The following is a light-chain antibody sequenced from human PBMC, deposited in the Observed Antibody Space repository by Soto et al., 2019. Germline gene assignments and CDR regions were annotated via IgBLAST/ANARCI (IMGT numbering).Light chain of an antibody. Sequence: QSALTQPASVSGSPGQSITISCTGTSXDVGVYNYVSWYQQHPGKAPRLMIYGVSNRPSGVSSRFSGSKSGNTASLTISGLQTEDEAVYYCSSFTTSSTLVFGTGTKVTVL. V-gene: IGLV2-14*01. CDR1: SXDVGVYNY. CDR3: SSFTTSSTLV. J-gene: IGLJ1*01. CDR2: GVS.